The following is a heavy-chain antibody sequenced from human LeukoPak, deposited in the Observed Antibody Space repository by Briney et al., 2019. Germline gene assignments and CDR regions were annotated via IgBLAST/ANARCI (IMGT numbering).Heavy chain of an antibody. D-gene: IGHD6-19*01. V-gene: IGHV3-23*01. CDR3: AKAYSSGWYGNGYFDY. J-gene: IGHJ4*02. CDR1: GFTFSSYA. Sequence: TGGSLRLSCAASGFTFSSYAMSWVRQAPGKGLEWVSAISGSGGSTYYADSVKGRFTISRDNSKNTLYLQMNSLRAEDTAVYYCAKAYSSGWYGNGYFDYWGQGTLVTVSS. CDR2: ISGSGGST.